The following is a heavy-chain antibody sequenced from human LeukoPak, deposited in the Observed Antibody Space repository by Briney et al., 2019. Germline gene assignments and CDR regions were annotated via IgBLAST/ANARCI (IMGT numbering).Heavy chain of an antibody. D-gene: IGHD3-22*01. CDR1: GHTLTELS. CDR2: FDPDDGET. CDR3: ATAGGSGYYFDY. V-gene: IGHV1-24*01. Sequence: ASVKVSCKVSGHTLTELSMHWVRQAPGKGLEWMGGFDPDDGETIYAQKFQGRVTMTEDTSTDTAYMELSSLRSEDTAVYYCATAGGSGYYFDYWGQGTLVTVSS. J-gene: IGHJ4*02.